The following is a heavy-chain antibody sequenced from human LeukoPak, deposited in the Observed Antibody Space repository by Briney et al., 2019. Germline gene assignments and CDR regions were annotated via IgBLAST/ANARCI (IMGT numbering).Heavy chain of an antibody. CDR1: GFTFSSYA. CDR3: ARLARRYSSSYYYGMDV. J-gene: IGHJ6*02. Sequence: GRSLRLSCAASGFTFSSYAMHWVRQAPGKGLEWVAVISYDGSNKYYADSVKGRFTISRDNSKNTLYLQMNSLRAEDTAVYYRARLARRYSSSYYYGMDVWGQGTTVTVSS. CDR2: ISYDGSNK. D-gene: IGHD6-13*01. V-gene: IGHV3-30-3*01.